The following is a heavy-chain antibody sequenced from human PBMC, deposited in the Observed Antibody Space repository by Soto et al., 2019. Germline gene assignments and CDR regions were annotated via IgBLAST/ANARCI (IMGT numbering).Heavy chain of an antibody. CDR3: ASVSIAAVAYYYYGMDF. V-gene: IGHV1-18*04. CDR1: GYTFTSYG. Sequence: ASVKVSCKASGYTFTSYGISWVRQAPGQGLEWMGWISAYNGNTNYAQKLQGRVTMTTDTSTSTAYMELRSLRSDDTAVYYCASVSIAAVAYYYYGMDFWGQGTTVTVSS. J-gene: IGHJ6*02. D-gene: IGHD6-13*01. CDR2: ISAYNGNT.